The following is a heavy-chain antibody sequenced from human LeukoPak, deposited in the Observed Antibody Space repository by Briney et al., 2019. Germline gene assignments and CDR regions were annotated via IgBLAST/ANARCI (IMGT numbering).Heavy chain of an antibody. Sequence: GGSLRLSCAASGFTFSSYSMNWVRQAPGKGLEWVSYISSSSNTIYYADSVKGRFTISRDNAKNSLYLQMNSLRDEDTAVYYCARVQTLRYCSSTSCYGYYGMDVWGQGTTVTVSS. CDR1: GFTFSSYS. CDR3: ARVQTLRYCSSTSCYGYYGMDV. V-gene: IGHV3-48*02. J-gene: IGHJ6*02. D-gene: IGHD2-2*01. CDR2: ISSSSNTI.